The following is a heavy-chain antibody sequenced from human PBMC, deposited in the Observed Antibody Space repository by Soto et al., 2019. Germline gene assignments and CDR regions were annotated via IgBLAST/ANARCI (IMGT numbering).Heavy chain of an antibody. V-gene: IGHV3-23*01. J-gene: IGHJ6*02. CDR1: GFTFSNYA. Sequence: RLSCAASGFTFSNYAMSWVRQAPGKGLEWVSSIGGSGATTYYADSVKGRFTISRDNSRNTLHLQMNSLRAEDAAVYFCAKNGDFWSWGMDVWGQGTRVTVSS. CDR2: IGGSGATT. CDR3: AKNGDFWSWGMDV. D-gene: IGHD3-3*01.